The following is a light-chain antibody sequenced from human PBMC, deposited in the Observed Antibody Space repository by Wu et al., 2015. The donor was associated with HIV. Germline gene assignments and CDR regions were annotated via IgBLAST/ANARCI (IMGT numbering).Light chain of an antibody. Sequence: EIVMTQSPATLSVFPGERATLSCRASQSIGSDLAWYQQKPGQAPRLLIYGTSNRATGVPDRFSGSGSGTAFTLTISRLEPEDFAVYHRQQYVALPRTFGQGTKVEIK. V-gene: IGKV3-20*01. J-gene: IGKJ1*01. CDR1: QSIGSD. CDR3: QQYVALPRT. CDR2: GTS.